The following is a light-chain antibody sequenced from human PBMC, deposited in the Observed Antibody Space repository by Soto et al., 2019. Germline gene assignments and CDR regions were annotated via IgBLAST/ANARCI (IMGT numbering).Light chain of an antibody. CDR3: SSYTSSSTVV. Sequence: ALTQPASVSGSPGQSITISCTGTSSDAGGYNYVSWYQQHPGKAPKLMIYDVSNRPSGVSNRFSGSKSGNTASLTISGLQAEDGADYYCSSYTSSSTVVFGGGTKLTVL. J-gene: IGLJ2*01. CDR1: SSDAGGYNY. CDR2: DVS. V-gene: IGLV2-14*01.